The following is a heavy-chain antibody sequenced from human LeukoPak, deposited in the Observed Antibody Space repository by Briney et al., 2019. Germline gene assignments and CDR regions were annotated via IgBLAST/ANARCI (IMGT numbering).Heavy chain of an antibody. J-gene: IGHJ4*02. CDR3: ARGDGRGSYKDYYFDY. V-gene: IGHV3-48*04. CDR2: ISSSSSTI. CDR1: GFTFSSYN. D-gene: IGHD1-26*01. Sequence: GGSLRLSCAASGFTFSSYNMNWVRQAPGKGREWVLYISSSSSTIYYADSVKGRFTISRDNAKNSLYLQMNSLRAEDTAVYYCARGDGRGSYKDYYFDYWGQGTLVTVSS.